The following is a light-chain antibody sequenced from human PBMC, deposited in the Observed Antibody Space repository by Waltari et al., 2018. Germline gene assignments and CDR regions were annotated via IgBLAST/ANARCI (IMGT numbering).Light chain of an antibody. Sequence: QSVLTQPPSVSAAPGQKVTISCSGSSSNIGNNYVSWYQQLPGTAPKLLIYDNNKRPSGIPDRFSGSKSGTSATLGITGLQTGDEADYYCGTWDNTLSIRVFGTGTKVTVL. CDR2: DNN. CDR3: GTWDNTLSIRV. J-gene: IGLJ1*01. V-gene: IGLV1-51*01. CDR1: SSNIGNNY.